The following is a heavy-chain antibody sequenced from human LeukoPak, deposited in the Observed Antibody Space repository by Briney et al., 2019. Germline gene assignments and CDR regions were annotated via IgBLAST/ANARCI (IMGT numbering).Heavy chain of an antibody. Sequence: PSGTLSLTCGVSGGSLSIINWLTWVRQPPGEGLEWIGEEELSGRTNYNPSLESRVPIPVDRSANHISLKLTPVTAADTAVYYCAREGGPSRLLVHSGQGTLVTVSS. D-gene: IGHD1-26*01. J-gene: IGHJ4*02. CDR2: EELSGRT. V-gene: IGHV4-4*02. CDR1: GGSLSIINW. CDR3: AREGGPSRLLVH.